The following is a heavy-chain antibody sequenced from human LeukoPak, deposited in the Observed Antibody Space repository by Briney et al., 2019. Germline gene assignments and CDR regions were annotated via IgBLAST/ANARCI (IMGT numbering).Heavy chain of an antibody. CDR1: GFTFSSYG. CDR2: IRYDGSNK. D-gene: IGHD3-3*01. V-gene: IGHV3-30*02. Sequence: GXXLRLSCAASGFTFSSYGMHWVRQAPGKGLEGVAFIRYDGSNKYYADSVKGRFTIYRENSKNTVYMKMNSLRGEDTAVYYCAKDGGTTIFGVAIPLRRRHGDAFDIWGQGTMVTVSS. CDR3: AKDGGTTIFGVAIPLRRRHGDAFDI. J-gene: IGHJ3*02.